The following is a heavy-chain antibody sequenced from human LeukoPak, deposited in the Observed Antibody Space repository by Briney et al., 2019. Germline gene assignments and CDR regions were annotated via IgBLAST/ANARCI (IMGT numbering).Heavy chain of an antibody. CDR2: IYPGDSDT. J-gene: IGHJ5*02. V-gene: IGHV5-51*03. Sequence: PGESLKISCKASGYSFPDYWIGWVRQMPGKGLEWMGLIYPGDSDTRYSPSFQGQVTISADKSISTAYLQWSSLKASDTAMYYCARLNKVVPAAIRESYNWFDPWGQGTLVTVSS. CDR3: ARLNKVVPAAIRESYNWFDP. CDR1: GYSFPDYW. D-gene: IGHD2-2*01.